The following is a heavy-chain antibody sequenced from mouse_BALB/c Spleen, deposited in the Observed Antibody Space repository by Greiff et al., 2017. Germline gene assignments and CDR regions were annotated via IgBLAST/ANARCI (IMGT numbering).Heavy chain of an antibody. CDR1: GFTFSDYY. D-gene: IGHD1-1*01. CDR3: ARALTTVVAPYYAMDY. Sequence: EVNVVESGGGLVKPGGSLKLSCAASGFTFSDYYMYWVRQTPEKRLEWVATISDGGSYTYYPDSVKGRFTISRDNAKNNLYLQMSSLKSEDTAMYYCARALTTVVAPYYAMDYWGQGTSVTVSS. J-gene: IGHJ4*01. V-gene: IGHV5-4*02. CDR2: ISDGGSYT.